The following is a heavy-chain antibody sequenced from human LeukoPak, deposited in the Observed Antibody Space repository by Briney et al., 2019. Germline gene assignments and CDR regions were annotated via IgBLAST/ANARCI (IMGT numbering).Heavy chain of an antibody. CDR2: IYYSGST. CDR3: ARDRSKRGPYNWFDP. D-gene: IGHD3-10*01. CDR1: GGSISSSSYY. Sequence: SETLSLTCTVSGGSISSSSYYWGWFRQPPGKGLEWIGSIYYSGSTYYNPSLKSRVTISVDTSKNQFSLKLSSVTAADTAVYYCARDRSKRGPYNWFDPWGQGTLVTVSS. V-gene: IGHV4-39*07. J-gene: IGHJ5*02.